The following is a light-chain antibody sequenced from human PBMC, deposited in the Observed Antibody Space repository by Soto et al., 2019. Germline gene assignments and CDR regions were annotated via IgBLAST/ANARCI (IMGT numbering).Light chain of an antibody. CDR1: QSVSSN. CDR2: GAS. V-gene: IGKV3-20*01. J-gene: IGKJ3*01. Sequence: DIVLTQSPGTLSSSPGERATLSCRASQSVSSNLAWYQQKPGQAPRLLIYGASSRATDIPDRFSGSGSGTDFTLTIRRLGPEDSAVYYCQQYGSSPFTFGPGTKVDIK. CDR3: QQYGSSPFT.